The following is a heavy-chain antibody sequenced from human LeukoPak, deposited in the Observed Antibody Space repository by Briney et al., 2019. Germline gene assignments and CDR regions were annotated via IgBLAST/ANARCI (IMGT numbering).Heavy chain of an antibody. J-gene: IGHJ3*02. CDR2: IIPIFGTA. Sequence: GSSVKVSCKASGGTFSSYAISWVRQAPGQGLEWMGRIIPIFGTANYAQKFQGRVTITTDESTSTACMELSSLRSEDTAVYYCASPDPGYSGSYGPAFDIWGQGTMVTVSS. V-gene: IGHV1-69*05. CDR1: GGTFSSYA. D-gene: IGHD1-26*01. CDR3: ASPDPGYSGSYGPAFDI.